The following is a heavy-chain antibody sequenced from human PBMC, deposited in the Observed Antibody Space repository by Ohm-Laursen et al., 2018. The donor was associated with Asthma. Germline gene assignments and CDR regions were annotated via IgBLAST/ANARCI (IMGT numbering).Heavy chain of an antibody. Sequence: SLRLSCTASEFTFSSYSMNWVRQAPGKGLEWVSSISSSSSYIYYADSVKGRFTISRDNAKNSLYLQMNSLRAEDTAVYYCASYYDFWSGWPYWGQGTLVTVSS. CDR2: ISSSSSYI. CDR1: EFTFSSYS. J-gene: IGHJ4*02. V-gene: IGHV3-21*01. D-gene: IGHD3-3*01. CDR3: ASYYDFWSGWPY.